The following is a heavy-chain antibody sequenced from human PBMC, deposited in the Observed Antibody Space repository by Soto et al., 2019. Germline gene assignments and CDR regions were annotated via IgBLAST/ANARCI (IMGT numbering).Heavy chain of an antibody. Sequence: EVQLLESGGGLVQPGGSLRLSCAASGFTFSSYSMSWVRQAPGKGLEWVSGFRTSGDGGTTYYADSVKVRFTISRDNSKNMLFLQMNSLRAEDTAIYYCAKKVNSGPGSQYFDYWGQGTLVTVSS. CDR3: AKKVNSGPGSQYFDY. V-gene: IGHV3-23*01. CDR1: GFTFSSYS. CDR2: FRTSGDGGTT. D-gene: IGHD3-10*01. J-gene: IGHJ4*02.